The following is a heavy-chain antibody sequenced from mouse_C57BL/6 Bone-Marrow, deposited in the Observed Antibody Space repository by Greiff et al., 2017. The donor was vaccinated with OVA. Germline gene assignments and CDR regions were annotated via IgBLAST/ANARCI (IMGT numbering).Heavy chain of an antibody. J-gene: IGHJ4*01. CDR2: IYTGDGDT. D-gene: IGHD3-2*02. V-gene: IGHV1-82*01. Sequence: QVQLQQSGPELVKPGASVKISCKASGYAFSSSCMNWVKQRPGKGLEWIGRIYTGDGDTNYNGKFKGKATLTADKSSSTAYMPLSSLTSEDSAVYFFASQLRLQAMDYGGQGTSVTVSS. CDR3: ASQLRLQAMDY. CDR1: GYAFSSSC.